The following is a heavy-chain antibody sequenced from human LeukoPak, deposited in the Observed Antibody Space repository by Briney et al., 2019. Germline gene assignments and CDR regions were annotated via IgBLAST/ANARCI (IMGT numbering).Heavy chain of an antibody. CDR3: AKLPRITMVRGATPVDYYYYMDV. Sequence: GGSLRLSCAASGFTFSSYAMHWVRQAPGKGLEWVAVISYDGSNKYSADSVKGRFTISRDNSKNTLYLQMNSLRAEDTAVYYCAKLPRITMVRGATPVDYYYYMDVWGKGTTVTTSS. CDR2: ISYDGSNK. D-gene: IGHD3-10*01. CDR1: GFTFSSYA. J-gene: IGHJ6*03. V-gene: IGHV3-30*04.